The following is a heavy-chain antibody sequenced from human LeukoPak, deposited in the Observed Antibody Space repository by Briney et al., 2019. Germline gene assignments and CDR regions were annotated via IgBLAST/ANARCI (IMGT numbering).Heavy chain of an antibody. D-gene: IGHD3-10*01. CDR1: GYTFTGYY. CDR2: INPNSGGI. V-gene: IGHV1-2*02. CDR3: ARVRITMVRGVIISNGFDI. Sequence: ASVKVSCKASGYTFTGYYMHWVRQAPGQGLEWMGWINPNSGGINYAQKFQGRVTMTRDTSISTAYMELSRLRSDDTAVYYCARVRITMVRGVIISNGFDIWGQGTMVTVSS. J-gene: IGHJ3*02.